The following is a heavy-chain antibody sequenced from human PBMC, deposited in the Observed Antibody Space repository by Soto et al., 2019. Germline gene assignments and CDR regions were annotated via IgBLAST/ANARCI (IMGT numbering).Heavy chain of an antibody. V-gene: IGHV4-39*01. CDR3: AKNLPRTGRFDY. CDR2: IYYSGKT. CDR1: GASITSTTYF. Sequence: PSETLSPTCTLSGASITSTTYFWAWLRQPPGRGLEWVGSIYYSGKTNYNPSLKTRTTISVDRSKNQFSLQMTSVTAADTVVYYCAKNLPRTGRFDYWGQGTLVTVSS. J-gene: IGHJ4*02.